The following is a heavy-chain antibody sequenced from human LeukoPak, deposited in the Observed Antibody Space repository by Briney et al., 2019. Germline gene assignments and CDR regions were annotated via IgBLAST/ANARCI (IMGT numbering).Heavy chain of an antibody. V-gene: IGHV1-24*01. CDR1: GFTLTELS. J-gene: IGHJ3*02. Sequence: ASVKVSSTVSGFTLTELSMHWVRQAPGKGLEWMGGFDPEDGETIYAQKFQGRVTMTEDTSTDTAYMELSSLRSEDTAVYYCATIAAAGIYAFDIWGQGTMVAVSS. CDR3: ATIAAAGIYAFDI. D-gene: IGHD6-13*01. CDR2: FDPEDGET.